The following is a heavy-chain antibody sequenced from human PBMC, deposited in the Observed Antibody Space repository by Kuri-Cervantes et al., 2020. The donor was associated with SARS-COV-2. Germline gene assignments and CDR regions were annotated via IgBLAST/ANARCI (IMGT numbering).Heavy chain of an antibody. D-gene: IGHD3-10*01. CDR2: IYYSGRT. CDR1: GRSTSRYY. J-gene: IGHJ6*02. CDR3: ARGGDYGSGSYYPRGYYGMDV. V-gene: IGHV4-59*01. Sequence: SETLSLTCPLYGRSTSRYYGSWIRQPPGKGLEWIGYIYYSGRTNNYTSLKTRVTISVDTSKNQFAQKLSSVTAAETAVYYCARGGDYGSGSYYPRGYYGMDVWGQGTTVTVSS.